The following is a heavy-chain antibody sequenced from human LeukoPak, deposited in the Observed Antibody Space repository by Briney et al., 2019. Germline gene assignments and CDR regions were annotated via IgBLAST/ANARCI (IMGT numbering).Heavy chain of an antibody. CDR1: GYTFTSYD. J-gene: IGHJ6*03. CDR2: MNTKSGKR. V-gene: IGHV1-8*01. Sequence: ASXKVPCEASGYTFTSYDINWVGQATGKGREWMGWMNTKSGKRGYAQKFQGRDTITRNRSISKEYMEVRKLRAEDRDGYYCARESSSAGPYYSYYMDVWGKGTTVTVSS. D-gene: IGHD6-6*01. CDR3: ARESSSAGPYYSYYMDV.